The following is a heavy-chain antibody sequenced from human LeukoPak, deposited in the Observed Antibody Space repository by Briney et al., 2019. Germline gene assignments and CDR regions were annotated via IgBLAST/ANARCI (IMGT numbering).Heavy chain of an antibody. CDR3: ARGRRAGSTIFGVAPSPYNWFDP. CDR2: INHSGST. D-gene: IGHD3-3*01. V-gene: IGHV4-34*01. CDR1: GGSFSGYY. Sequence: PSETLSLTCAVYGGSFSGYYWSWIRRPPGKGLEWIGEINHSGSTNYNPSLKSRVTISVDTSKNQFSLKLSSVTAADTAVYYCARGRRAGSTIFGVAPSPYNWFDPWGQGTLVTVSS. J-gene: IGHJ5*02.